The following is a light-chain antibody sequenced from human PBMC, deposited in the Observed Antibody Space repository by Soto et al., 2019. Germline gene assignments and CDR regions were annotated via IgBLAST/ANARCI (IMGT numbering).Light chain of an antibody. J-gene: IGKJ4*01. Sequence: DIQMTQSPSSVSASIGDSVTITCRASQGINNWLAWYQQTPGKAPKLLIYAASTVQSGVPSRFSGSGSGTDVTLTISSLQPEDFATYYFQQANSFPRTVGGGTKVEIK. CDR1: QGINNW. V-gene: IGKV1-12*01. CDR2: AAS. CDR3: QQANSFPRT.